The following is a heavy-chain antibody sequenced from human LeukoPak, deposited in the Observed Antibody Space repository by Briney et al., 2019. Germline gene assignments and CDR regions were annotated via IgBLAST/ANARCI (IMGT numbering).Heavy chain of an antibody. J-gene: IGHJ4*02. V-gene: IGHV5-10-1*01. CDR2: IDPSDSYT. D-gene: IGHD4-11*01. CDR3: ARRGGYYNNYPVDY. CDR1: GYSFTSYW. Sequence: GESLQISCKGSGYSFTSYWISWVRQMPGKGLEWMGRIDPSDSYTNYSPSFQGHVTISADKSISTAYLQWSSLKASDTAMYYCARRGGYYNNYPVDYWGQGTLVTVFS.